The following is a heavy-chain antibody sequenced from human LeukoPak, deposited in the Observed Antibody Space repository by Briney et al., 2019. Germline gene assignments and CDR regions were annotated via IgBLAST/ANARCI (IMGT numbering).Heavy chain of an antibody. D-gene: IGHD3-10*01. Sequence: SGPTLENPTQTLTLTCTFSGFSLSTSGMCVSWIRQPPGKALEWLARIDWDDNKYYSTSLKTRLTISKDTSKNQVVLTMTNMDPVDTATYYCARIRSDYGSGSYPDYWGQGTLVTVSS. V-gene: IGHV2-70*11. CDR3: ARIRSDYGSGSYPDY. J-gene: IGHJ4*02. CDR1: GFSLSTSGMC. CDR2: IDWDDNK.